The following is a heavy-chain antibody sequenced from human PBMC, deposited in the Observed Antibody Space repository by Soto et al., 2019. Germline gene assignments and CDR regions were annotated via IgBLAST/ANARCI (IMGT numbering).Heavy chain of an antibody. CDR3: ARVRVTWGNPNPYEVDY. J-gene: IGHJ4*02. D-gene: IGHD3-22*01. CDR2: IIPIFGTA. V-gene: IGHV1-69*12. CDR1: GGTFSSYA. Sequence: QVQLVQSGAEVKKPGSSVKVSCKASGGTFSSYAISWVRQAPGQGLEWMGGIIPIFGTANYAQKFQGRVTITADESPSTGYMELSSLRSEDTAVYYCARVRVTWGNPNPYEVDYWGQGTLVTVSS.